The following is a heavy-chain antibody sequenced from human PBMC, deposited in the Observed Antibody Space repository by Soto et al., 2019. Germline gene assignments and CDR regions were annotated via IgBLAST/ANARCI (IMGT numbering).Heavy chain of an antibody. D-gene: IGHD3-22*01. CDR3: ARVGEVVVISPIDYYYYGMDV. CDR2: ISAYNGNT. J-gene: IGHJ6*02. Sequence: QVQLVQSGAEVKKPGASVKVSCKASGYTFTSYGISWVRQAPGQGLEWMGWISAYNGNTNYAQKLQGRVTMTTDTSTSTAYMELRSLRSDDTAVYYCARVGEVVVISPIDYYYYGMDVWGQGTTVTVSS. CDR1: GYTFTSYG. V-gene: IGHV1-18*01.